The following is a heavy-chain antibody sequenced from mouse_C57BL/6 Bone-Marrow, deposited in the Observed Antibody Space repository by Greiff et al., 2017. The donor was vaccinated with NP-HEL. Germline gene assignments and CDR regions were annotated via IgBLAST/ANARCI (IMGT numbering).Heavy chain of an antibody. D-gene: IGHD1-1*01. J-gene: IGHJ2*01. CDR2: ISSGSSTI. V-gene: IGHV5-17*01. CDR3: AGGTTVGPDY. CDR1: GFTFSDYG. Sequence: EVQLQQSGGGLVKPGGSLKLSCAASGFTFSDYGMHWVRQAPEKGLEWVAYISSGSSTIYYADTVKGRFTISRDNAKNTLFLQMTSLRSEDTAMYYCAGGTTVGPDYWGQGTTLTVSS.